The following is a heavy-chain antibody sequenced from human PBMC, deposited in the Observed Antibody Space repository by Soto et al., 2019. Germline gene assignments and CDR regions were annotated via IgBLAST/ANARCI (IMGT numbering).Heavy chain of an antibody. CDR2: ISYDGSNK. Sequence: PGGSLRLSCAASGFTFSSYAMHWVRQAPGKGLEWVAVISYDGSNKYYADSVKGRFTISRDNSKNTLYLQMNSLRAEDTAVYYCARGGDGYNDDAFDIWGQGTMVTVSS. CDR1: GFTFSSYA. D-gene: IGHD5-12*01. V-gene: IGHV3-30-3*01. J-gene: IGHJ3*02. CDR3: ARGGDGYNDDAFDI.